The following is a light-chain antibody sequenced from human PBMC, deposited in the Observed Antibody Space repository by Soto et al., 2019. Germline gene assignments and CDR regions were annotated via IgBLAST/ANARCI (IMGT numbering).Light chain of an antibody. Sequence: EIVLTQSPGTLPLSPGERAILSCRASQSVNSIYLTWYQQKPGQAPRLLIYGASSRATGIPDRFSGSGSGTDFTLTISRLEPEDFAVYYCQQYGNSVWTFGQGTKV. CDR1: QSVNSIY. V-gene: IGKV3-20*01. CDR2: GAS. J-gene: IGKJ1*01. CDR3: QQYGNSVWT.